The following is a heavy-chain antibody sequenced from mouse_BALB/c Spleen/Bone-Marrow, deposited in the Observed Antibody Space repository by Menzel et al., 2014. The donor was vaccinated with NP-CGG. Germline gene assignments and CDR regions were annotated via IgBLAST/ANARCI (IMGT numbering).Heavy chain of an antibody. CDR2: INSDGGST. CDR1: GFTFSRYG. J-gene: IGHJ3*01. D-gene: IGHD2-10*01. Sequence: EVQGVESGGGLVQFGGSLKLSCAASGFTFSRYGMSWVRQTPDKRLELVAIINSDGGSTYYPDSVKGRFTISRDNAKNTLYQQMSSLKSEDTAMYYCARAYYWGQGTLVTVSA. CDR3: ARAYY. V-gene: IGHV5-6-3*01.